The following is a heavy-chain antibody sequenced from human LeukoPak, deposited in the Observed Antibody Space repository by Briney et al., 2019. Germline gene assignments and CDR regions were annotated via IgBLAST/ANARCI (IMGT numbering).Heavy chain of an antibody. D-gene: IGHD5-18*01. J-gene: IGHJ4*02. CDR1: GFTFSSYE. Sequence: PGGSLRLSCAASGFTFSSYEMNWVRQAPGKGLEWVAVISYDGSNKFYADSVKGRFTFSRDNSKNTLYLQMNSLRAEDTAVYYCAKGLQLWAPIDYWGQGTLVTVSS. CDR2: ISYDGSNK. CDR3: AKGLQLWAPIDY. V-gene: IGHV3-30*18.